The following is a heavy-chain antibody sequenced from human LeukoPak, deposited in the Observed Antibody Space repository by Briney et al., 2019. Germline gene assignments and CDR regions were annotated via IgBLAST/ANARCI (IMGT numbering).Heavy chain of an antibody. CDR1: GYSFSSYW. V-gene: IGHV5-51*01. CDR3: ASLRSYSDAFDI. CDR2: IYPGDSDT. Sequence: GETLKISCKGSGYSFSSYWIGWVRQMPGKGLEWMGIIYPGDSDTRYSPSFQGQVTTSADKSISTAYLQWSSLKASDTAMYYCASLRSYSDAFDIWGQGTMVIVSS. J-gene: IGHJ3*02. D-gene: IGHD2-21*01.